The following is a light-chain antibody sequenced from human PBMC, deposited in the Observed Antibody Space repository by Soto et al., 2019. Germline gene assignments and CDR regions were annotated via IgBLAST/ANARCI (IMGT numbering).Light chain of an antibody. J-gene: IGKJ4*01. CDR3: QQRSNWPALT. CDR2: DAS. V-gene: IGKV3-11*01. Sequence: EVVLTQSPANLSLSPGESATLSCRASQSVSSHLAWYQQKPGQPPRLLLFDASSRAPGIPARFSGRGSGTDFTLTISSLEPEDFAIYYCQQRSNWPALTFGGGTRVDI. CDR1: QSVSSH.